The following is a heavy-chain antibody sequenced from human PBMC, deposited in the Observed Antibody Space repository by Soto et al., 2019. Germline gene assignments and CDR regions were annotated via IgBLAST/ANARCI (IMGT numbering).Heavy chain of an antibody. D-gene: IGHD3-10*01. CDR3: ASHNYYNSDRRSSPLDY. J-gene: IGHJ4*02. CDR1: GFTFSNYA. Sequence: EVHLLESGGGLVQPGGSLRLSCAASGFTFSNYAMSWVRQAPGKGLEWVSAISGSGDVTPYADSVKGRFTNSRDNSKTTLYLQMNSLRAEDTAVYFCASHNYYNSDRRSSPLDYWGPGTLVTVSS. CDR2: ISGSGDVT. V-gene: IGHV3-23*01.